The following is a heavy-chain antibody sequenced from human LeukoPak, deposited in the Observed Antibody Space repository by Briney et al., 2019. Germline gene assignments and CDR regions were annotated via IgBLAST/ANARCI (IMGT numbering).Heavy chain of an antibody. V-gene: IGHV3-53*01. CDR2: IYSGGST. J-gene: IGHJ4*02. D-gene: IGHD5-24*01. Sequence: GGSLRLSCAASGLIVSSNYMTWVRQAPGKGLEWVSVIYSGGSTYYADSVKDRFTISRDNSKNSLFLQMNSLRVEDTAIYYCARTRRDGYNYYFDYWGQGTLVTVSS. CDR3: ARTRRDGYNYYFDY. CDR1: GLIVSSNY.